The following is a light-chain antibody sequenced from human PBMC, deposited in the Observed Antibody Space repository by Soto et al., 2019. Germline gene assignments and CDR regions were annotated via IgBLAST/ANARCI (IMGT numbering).Light chain of an antibody. CDR3: QQLNTYPIT. CDR2: AAS. Sequence: IQLTQSPSSLSASVGDRVPITCRASHGISSYLAWYQQKPGKALKLLIYAASTLQSGVPSRFSGSGSGTDFTLTISSLQPEDFATYYCQQLNTYPITFGQGTRLEIK. CDR1: HGISSY. V-gene: IGKV1-9*01. J-gene: IGKJ5*01.